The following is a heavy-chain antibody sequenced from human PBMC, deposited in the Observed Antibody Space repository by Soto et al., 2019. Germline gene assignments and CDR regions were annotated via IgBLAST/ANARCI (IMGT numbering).Heavy chain of an antibody. CDR1: GYSFTSYW. D-gene: IGHD5-18*01. V-gene: IGHV5-10-1*01. CDR3: ARAHVDTNYYYGMDV. J-gene: IGHJ6*02. Sequence: GESLKISCNGSGYSFTSYWISWVRQMPGKGLEWMGRIDPSDSYTNYSPSFQGHVTISADKSISTAYLQWSSLKASDTAMYYCARAHVDTNYYYGMDVWGQGTTVTVSS. CDR2: IDPSDSYT.